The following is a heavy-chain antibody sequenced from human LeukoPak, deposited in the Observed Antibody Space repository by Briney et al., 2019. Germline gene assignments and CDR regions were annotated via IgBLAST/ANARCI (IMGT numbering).Heavy chain of an antibody. J-gene: IGHJ4*02. CDR2: IRSKAYGGTT. V-gene: IGHV3-49*03. CDR1: GFTFGDYA. CDR3: TTTAYGDNIDY. D-gene: IGHD4-17*01. Sequence: PGGSLRLPCTASGFTFGDYAMSWFRQAPGKGLEWVGFIRSKAYGGTTEYAASVKGRFTISRDDSKSIAYLQMNSLKTEDTAVYYCTTTAYGDNIDYWGQGTLVTVCS.